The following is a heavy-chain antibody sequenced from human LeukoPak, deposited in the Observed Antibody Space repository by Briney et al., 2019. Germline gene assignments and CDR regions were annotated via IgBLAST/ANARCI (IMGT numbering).Heavy chain of an antibody. CDR1: GFTFSSYA. J-gene: IGHJ4*02. V-gene: IGHV3-23*01. CDR2: ISGSGGST. Sequence: GGSLRLSCAASGFTFSSYAMSWVRQAPGKGLEWVSAISGSGGSTYYADSVKGRFTISRDNAKNSLYLQMNSLRAEDTAVYYCARAAGASFDYWGQGTLVTVSS. CDR3: ARAAGASFDY. D-gene: IGHD6-13*01.